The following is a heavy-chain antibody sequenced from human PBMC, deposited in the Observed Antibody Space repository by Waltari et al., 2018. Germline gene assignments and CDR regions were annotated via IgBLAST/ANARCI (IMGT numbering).Heavy chain of an antibody. Sequence: EVQLVESGGGLVQPGGSVILSCAASGFTFISHWMTWVRQAPGKGLEWVANIKQDGSEKYYVDSVKGRFTISRDNAKSSLYLQMESLRGDDTAVYYCARGGLDSSWYWRNWGQGTLVTVSS. CDR1: GFTFISHW. CDR2: IKQDGSEK. D-gene: IGHD6-13*01. V-gene: IGHV3-7*04. CDR3: ARGGLDSSWYWRN. J-gene: IGHJ4*02.